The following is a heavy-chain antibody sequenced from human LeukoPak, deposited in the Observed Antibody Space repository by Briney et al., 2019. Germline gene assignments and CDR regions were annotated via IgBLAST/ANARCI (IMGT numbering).Heavy chain of an antibody. CDR1: GGSISSYY. D-gene: IGHD6-13*01. CDR2: IYYSGST. V-gene: IGHV4-59*01. CDR3: ARGGIAAAGTLEPPAD. J-gene: IGHJ4*02. Sequence: KPSETLSLTCTVSGGSISSYYWSWIRQPPGKGLEWIGYIYYSGSTNYNPSLKNRVTISVDTSKNQFSLKLSSVTAADTAVYYCARGGIAAAGTLEPPADWGQGTLVTVSS.